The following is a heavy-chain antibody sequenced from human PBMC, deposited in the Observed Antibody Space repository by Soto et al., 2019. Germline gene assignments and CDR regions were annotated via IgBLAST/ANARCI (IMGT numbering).Heavy chain of an antibody. J-gene: IGHJ6*02. CDR2: ISRSSTGI. CDR1: GFTFSLYS. V-gene: IGHV3-48*02. CDR3: ARAVTWGLDV. D-gene: IGHD3-10*01. Sequence: EVQLVESGGGLVQPGGSLRLSCAASGFTFSLYSISWVRQAPGKGLEWVSYISRSSTGIHYADSVKGRFTISRDDATNSMHLQMNSLSDGDTAVYYCARAVTWGLDVWGQGTAVSISS.